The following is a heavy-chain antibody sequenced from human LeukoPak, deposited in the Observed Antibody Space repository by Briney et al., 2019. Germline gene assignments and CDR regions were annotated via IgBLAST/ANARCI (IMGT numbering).Heavy chain of an antibody. CDR3: ARASTTVPNLLDH. V-gene: IGHV3-74*01. CDR1: GFTFSTYW. Sequence: GGSLRLSCAASGFTFSTYWMHWVRQAAGKGLVWVARIKGDGSSTIYAESVKGRFTISRDNSKNTLYLQTSSLRVEDTAVYYCARASTTVPNLLDHWGRGTLVTVSS. CDR2: IKGDGSST. J-gene: IGHJ4*02. D-gene: IGHD4-17*01.